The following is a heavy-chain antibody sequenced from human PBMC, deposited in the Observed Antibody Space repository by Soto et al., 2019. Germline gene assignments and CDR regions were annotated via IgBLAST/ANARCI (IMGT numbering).Heavy chain of an antibody. Sequence: EVQLLESGGGLVQPGGSLRLSCADSGLTFSRYAMSWVRQAPGKGLEWVSAISGSGGSTYYADSVKGRFTISRDNSKNALYLQMNSLRAEDTAVYYCAKERSYYDSSGDDYWCQGTLVTVSS. J-gene: IGHJ4*02. CDR2: ISGSGGST. CDR1: GLTFSRYA. V-gene: IGHV3-23*01. D-gene: IGHD3-22*01. CDR3: AKERSYYDSSGDDY.